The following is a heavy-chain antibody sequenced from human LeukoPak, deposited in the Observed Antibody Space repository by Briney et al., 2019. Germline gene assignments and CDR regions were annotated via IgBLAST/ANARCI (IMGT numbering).Heavy chain of an antibody. CDR2: ISGSGGST. Sequence: PGGSLRLSCAASGFTFSKSAMSWVRQAPGKGLEWVSAISGSGGSTYYADSVKGRFTISRDNSKNTLYLQMNSLRAEDTAVYYCAKCNGSGSYYYPDDYWGQGTLVTVSS. J-gene: IGHJ4*02. V-gene: IGHV3-23*01. CDR3: AKCNGSGSYYYPDDY. D-gene: IGHD3-10*01. CDR1: GFTFSKSA.